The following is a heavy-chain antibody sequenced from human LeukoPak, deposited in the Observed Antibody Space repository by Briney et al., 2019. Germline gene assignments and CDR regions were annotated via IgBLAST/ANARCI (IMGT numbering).Heavy chain of an antibody. Sequence: PGGSLRLSCAASGFTFSSYGMHWVRQAPGKGLEWVAVIWYGGSNKYYADSVKGRFTISRDNSKNTLYLQMNSLRAEDTAVYYCAKDLEVGVHQGAISRYDYWGQGTLVTVSS. D-gene: IGHD2-2*01. CDR2: IWYGGSNK. CDR1: GFTFSSYG. CDR3: AKDLEVGVHQGAISRYDY. V-gene: IGHV3-30*02. J-gene: IGHJ4*02.